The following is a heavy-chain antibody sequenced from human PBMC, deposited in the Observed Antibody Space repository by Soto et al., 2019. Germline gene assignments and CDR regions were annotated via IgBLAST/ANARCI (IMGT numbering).Heavy chain of an antibody. J-gene: IGHJ4*02. CDR3: ARDGGCPIVGKYYFDN. V-gene: IGHV4-59*01. D-gene: IGHD3-16*01. Sequence: SENLSLTCTVSGGSISSYYWSWIRQPPGKGLEWIGYIYYSGSTNYNPSLKSRVTISVDTSKNQFSLKLSSVTAADTAVYYCARDGGCPIVGKYYFDNWGQGALLAVSS. CDR1: GGSISSYY. CDR2: IYYSGST.